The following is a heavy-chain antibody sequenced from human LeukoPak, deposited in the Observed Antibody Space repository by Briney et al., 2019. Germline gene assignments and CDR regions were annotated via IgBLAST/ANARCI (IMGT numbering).Heavy chain of an antibody. D-gene: IGHD6-6*01. CDR3: ARHRQGYYYMDV. CDR2: MFHSGST. V-gene: IGHV4-39*01. Sequence: SEALSLTCTVSGGSITSSNYYWGWIRQSPGKGLEWIGSMFHSGSTYFNPSLKSRVTISLDTSKNQFSLRLNSVTAADTAMYYRARHRQGYYYMDVWGKGTTVTVSS. CDR1: GGSITSSNYY. J-gene: IGHJ6*03.